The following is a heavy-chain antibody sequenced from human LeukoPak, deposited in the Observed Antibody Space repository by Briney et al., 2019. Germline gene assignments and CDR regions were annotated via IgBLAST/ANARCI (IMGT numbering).Heavy chain of an antibody. J-gene: IGHJ4*02. CDR3: ARSPYCSSTSCYREFDY. V-gene: IGHV3-74*03. Sequence: GGSLRLSCAASGFTFSNYWIHGVRQAPGKGLVWVSRINGDGSITMYADSVKGRFTISRDNAKNTLYLQMNSLRAEDTAIYYCARSPYCSSTSCYREFDYWGQGALVTVSS. CDR2: INGDGSIT. CDR1: GFTFSNYW. D-gene: IGHD2-2*01.